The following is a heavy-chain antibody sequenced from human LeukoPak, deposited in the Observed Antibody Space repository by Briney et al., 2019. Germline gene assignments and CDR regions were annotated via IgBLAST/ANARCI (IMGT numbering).Heavy chain of an antibody. CDR3: ARGGVVPSDYYYYYMDV. J-gene: IGHJ6*03. D-gene: IGHD2-15*01. CDR1: GGSISSYY. V-gene: IGHV4-4*07. CDR2: IYTSGST. Sequence: PAETLSLTCTVSGGSISSYYWSWIRQPAGKGLEWIGRIYTSGSTNYNPSLKSRVTMSVDTSKNQFSLKLNSVTAADTAVYYCARGGVVPSDYYYYYMDVWGKGTTVTVSS.